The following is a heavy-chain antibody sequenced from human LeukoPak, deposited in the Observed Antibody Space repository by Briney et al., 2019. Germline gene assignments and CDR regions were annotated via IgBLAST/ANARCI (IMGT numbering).Heavy chain of an antibody. J-gene: IGHJ3*02. D-gene: IGHD1-1*01. V-gene: IGHV3-11*04. CDR1: GFTFSDYY. Sequence: PGGSLRLSCAASGFTFSDYYMSWIRQAPGKGLEWVSYISSSGSTMYYADSAKGRFTITRDNTTNSLYLQMNSLRAEVKDVYYCAREGTGMVSGAFDIWGQGTMVTVSS. CDR2: ISSSGSTM. CDR3: AREGTGMVSGAFDI.